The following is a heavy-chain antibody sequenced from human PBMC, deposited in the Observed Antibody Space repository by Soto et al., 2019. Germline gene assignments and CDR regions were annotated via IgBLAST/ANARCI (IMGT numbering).Heavy chain of an antibody. CDR2: IYHSGST. D-gene: IGHD3-22*01. Sequence: SETLSLTCAVSCGSISSSNWWSWVRQPPGKGLEWIGEIYHSGSTNYNPSLKSRVTISVDKSKNQFSLKLSSVTAADTAVYYCAGEALGDSSGYSFWGQGTLVTVSS. CDR3: AGEALGDSSGYSF. V-gene: IGHV4-4*02. J-gene: IGHJ4*02. CDR1: CGSISSSNW.